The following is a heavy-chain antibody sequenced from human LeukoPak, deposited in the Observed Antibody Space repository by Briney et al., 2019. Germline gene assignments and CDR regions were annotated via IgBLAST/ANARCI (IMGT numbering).Heavy chain of an antibody. CDR2: IWYDGSNK. V-gene: IGHV3-33*01. CDR3: ARERRQWLARGRFYYFDY. D-gene: IGHD6-19*01. J-gene: IGHJ4*02. Sequence: PGRSLRLSCAASGFTFSSYGTHWVRQAPGKGLEWVAVIWYDGSNKYYADSVKGRFTISRDNSKNTLYLQMNSLRAEDTAVYYCARERRQWLARGRFYYFDYWGQGTLVTVSS. CDR1: GFTFSSYG.